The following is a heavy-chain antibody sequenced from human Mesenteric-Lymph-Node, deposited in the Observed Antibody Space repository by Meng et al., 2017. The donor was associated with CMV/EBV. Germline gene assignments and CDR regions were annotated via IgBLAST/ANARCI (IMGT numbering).Heavy chain of an antibody. V-gene: IGHV3-21*03. J-gene: IGHJ6*02. CDR1: GFTFSNYG. Sequence: GESLKISCAASGFTFSNYGMHWVRQAPGKGLEWVSGVSGHGISTFYADSVKGRFTISRDNAKNSVHLQINSLRAEDTAVHYCARDDPPTAARYLYSGMDVWGQGTTVTVSS. CDR2: VSGHGIST. CDR3: ARDDPPTAARYLYSGMDV. D-gene: IGHD6-6*01.